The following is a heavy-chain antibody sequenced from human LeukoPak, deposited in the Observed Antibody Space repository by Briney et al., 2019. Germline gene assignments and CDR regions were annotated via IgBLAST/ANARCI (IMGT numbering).Heavy chain of an antibody. CDR2: ISSSSNYI. J-gene: IGHJ3*01. Sequence: GGCLRLSCAASGFTFSSYSMNWVRQAPGKGLEWFSSISSSSNYIYYADSVKGRFTISRDNAQNSLLLQMNGLRAEDTAVYYCARDTGYYVDAFDVWGQGTMVTVSS. D-gene: IGHD3-9*01. V-gene: IGHV3-21*01. CDR3: ARDTGYYVDAFDV. CDR1: GFTFSSYS.